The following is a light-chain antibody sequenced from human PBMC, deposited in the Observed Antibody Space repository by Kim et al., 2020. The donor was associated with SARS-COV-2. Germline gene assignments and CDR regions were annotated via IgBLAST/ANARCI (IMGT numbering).Light chain of an antibody. CDR2: GNN. V-gene: IGLV3-19*01. Sequence: ALGQTVRITCQGDSLRAYYASWYQVKPGQAPVLVMYGNNDRPSGIPNRFSGSKSGDTGSLTITGAQAEDDADYYCNCRDISGNHLVFGGGTRLTVL. CDR3: NCRDISGNHLV. CDR1: SLRAYY. J-gene: IGLJ2*01.